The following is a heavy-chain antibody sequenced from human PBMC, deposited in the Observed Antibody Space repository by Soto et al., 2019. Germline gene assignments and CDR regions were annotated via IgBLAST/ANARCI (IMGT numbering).Heavy chain of an antibody. V-gene: IGHV3-74*01. D-gene: IGHD3-16*01. J-gene: IGHJ6*03. CDR2: INRDGSST. CDR3: ARGAYGRYYMDV. Sequence: GGSLRLSCAASGFTFSNYWMHWVRQAPGEGLVWVSRINRDGSSTYYADSVKGRFTTSRDNAKNTVYLQVNSLRGEDTAVYYCARGAYGRYYMDVWAKGTTVTVSS. CDR1: GFTFSNYW.